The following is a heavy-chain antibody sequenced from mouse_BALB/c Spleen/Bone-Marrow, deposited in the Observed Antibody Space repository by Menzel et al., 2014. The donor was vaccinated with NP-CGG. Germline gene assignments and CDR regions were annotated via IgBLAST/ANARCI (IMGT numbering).Heavy chain of an antibody. V-gene: IGHV4-1*02. Sequence: EVQLQESGGGLVQPGGSLKLSCAASGFDFSRYWMSWVRQAPGKGLEWIGEINPDSGTINYTPSLKDKFITSRDNAKNTLYLQMSKVRSEDTALYYCARLGYYGYFDYWGQGTTLTVSS. CDR3: ARLGYYGYFDY. D-gene: IGHD2-3*01. CDR2: INPDSGTI. CDR1: GFDFSRYW. J-gene: IGHJ2*01.